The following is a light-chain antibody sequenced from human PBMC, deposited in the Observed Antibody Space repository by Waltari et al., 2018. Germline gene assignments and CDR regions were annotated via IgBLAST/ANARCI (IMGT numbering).Light chain of an antibody. J-gene: IGKJ2*01. CDR2: DAS. Sequence: EIVLTQSPATLSLSPGERATLSCRASQSVTSYLAWYQQKPGQAPRLLIYDASNRATGIPARFSGSGSGTDFTLTISRLEPEDFAVYYCQLRSIWPHTFGQGTKLEIK. V-gene: IGKV3-11*01. CDR1: QSVTSY. CDR3: QLRSIWPHT.